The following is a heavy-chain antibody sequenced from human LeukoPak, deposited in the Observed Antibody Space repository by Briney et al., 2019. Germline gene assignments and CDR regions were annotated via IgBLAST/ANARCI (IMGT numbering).Heavy chain of an antibody. J-gene: IGHJ4*02. V-gene: IGHV4-59*08. Sequence: SETLSLTCIVSGSISSYYWTWIRQPPGKGLEWIGHSYFTGNPNYNPSLKSRVTISVDPPKNQFSLKLTSATAADTAVYYCAGLRSTVAWASFDYWGQGILVTVSS. D-gene: IGHD4-23*01. CDR1: GSISSYY. CDR2: SYFTGNP. CDR3: AGLRSTVAWASFDY.